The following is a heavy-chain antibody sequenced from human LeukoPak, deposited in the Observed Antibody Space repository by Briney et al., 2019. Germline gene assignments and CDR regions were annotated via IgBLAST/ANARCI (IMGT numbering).Heavy chain of an antibody. CDR2: IAYDGSRA. J-gene: IGHJ4*02. CDR1: GFTFGGYG. Sequence: GGSLRLSCAGSGFTFGGYGMHWFRQTPGKGLEGVAVIAYDGSRAFYADSVKGRFTISRDNSKNTMSVQMDDLRAEDTAVCYCTRYNNDHFDFWGQGTLVTVSS. D-gene: IGHD1-14*01. V-gene: IGHV3-33*01. CDR3: TRYNNDHFDF.